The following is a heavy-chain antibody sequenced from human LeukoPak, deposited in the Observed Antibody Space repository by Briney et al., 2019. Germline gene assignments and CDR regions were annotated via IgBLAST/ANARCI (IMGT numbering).Heavy chain of an antibody. D-gene: IGHD5-18*01. CDR3: AADGRLSYGSDFDY. J-gene: IGHJ4*02. V-gene: IGHV1-58*01. Sequence: GASVNVSCKASGFTFTSSAVQWVRQARGQRLEWIGWIVVGSGNTNYAQKFQERVTITRDMSTSTAYMELSSLRSEDTAVYYCAADGRLSYGSDFDYWGQGTLVTVSS. CDR1: GFTFTSSA. CDR2: IVVGSGNT.